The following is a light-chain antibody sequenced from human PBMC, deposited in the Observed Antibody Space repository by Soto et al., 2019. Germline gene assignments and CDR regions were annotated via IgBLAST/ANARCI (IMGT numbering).Light chain of an antibody. CDR1: SSNIGSNT. Sequence: QSVLTQPPSASGTPGQRVTISCSGSSSNIGSNTVNWYQQLPGTAPKLLIYSNNQRPSGVPDRFSGSKSGTSASLAIGGLQSEDEDDYYCAAWDDSLNGVVFGGGTKLTVL. V-gene: IGLV1-44*01. J-gene: IGLJ2*01. CDR2: SNN. CDR3: AAWDDSLNGVV.